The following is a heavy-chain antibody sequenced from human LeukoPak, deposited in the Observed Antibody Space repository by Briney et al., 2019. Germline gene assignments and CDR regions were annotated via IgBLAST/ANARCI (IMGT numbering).Heavy chain of an antibody. CDR1: GGSINRYY. J-gene: IGHJ3*02. CDR2: IYSNGSP. D-gene: IGHD3-22*01. Sequence: SETLSLTCSVSGGSINRYYFSWIRQSAGKGLEWIGRIYSNGSPDYNPSLNSRVTMSVDTSKNQVSLKLYSMTAADTVVYYCARAHASGYFDVFDIWGQGTMVTVSS. V-gene: IGHV4-4*07. CDR3: ARAHASGYFDVFDI.